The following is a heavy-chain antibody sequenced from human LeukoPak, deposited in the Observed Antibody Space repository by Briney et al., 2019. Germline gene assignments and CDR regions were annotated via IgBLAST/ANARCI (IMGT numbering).Heavy chain of an antibody. J-gene: IGHJ6*03. CDR3: ARHQGYSPYYYYMDV. CDR2: IYYSGST. V-gene: IGHV4-39*01. D-gene: IGHD6-13*01. Sequence: SETLSLTCTVSGGSISSSSYYWGWIRQPPGMGLEWIGSIYYSGSTYYNPSLKSRVTISVDTSKNQFSLKLSSVTAADTAVYYCARHQGYSPYYYYMDVWGKGTTVTVSS. CDR1: GGSISSSSYY.